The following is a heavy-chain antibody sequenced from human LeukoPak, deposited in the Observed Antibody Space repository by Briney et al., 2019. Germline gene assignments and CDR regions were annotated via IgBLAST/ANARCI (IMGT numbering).Heavy chain of an antibody. Sequence: PSETLSLTCTVSGGSISSGYYWGRIRQPPGKGLEWIGSIYHSGSTYYNPSLKSRVTISVDTSKNQFSLKLSSVTAADTAVYYCASEGSGSNDYWGQGTLVTVSS. CDR3: ASEGSGSNDY. D-gene: IGHD3-10*01. J-gene: IGHJ4*02. V-gene: IGHV4-38-2*02. CDR2: IYHSGST. CDR1: GGSISSGYY.